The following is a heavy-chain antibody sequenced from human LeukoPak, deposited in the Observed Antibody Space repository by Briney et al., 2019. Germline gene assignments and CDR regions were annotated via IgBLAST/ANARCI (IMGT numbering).Heavy chain of an antibody. V-gene: IGHV3-23*01. Sequence: GGSLRLSCAASGFSVSSNYMSWVRQAPGKGLEWVSAISGSGGSTYYADSVKGRFTISRDNSKNTLYLQMNSLRAEDTAVYYCAKAGYSSGWYGSDAFDIWGQGTMVTVSS. CDR3: AKAGYSSGWYGSDAFDI. D-gene: IGHD6-19*01. CDR1: GFSVSSNY. J-gene: IGHJ3*02. CDR2: ISGSGGST.